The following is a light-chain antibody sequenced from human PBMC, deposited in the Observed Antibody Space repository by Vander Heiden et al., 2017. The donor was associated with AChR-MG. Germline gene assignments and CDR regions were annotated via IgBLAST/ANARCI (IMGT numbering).Light chain of an antibody. CDR2: QNT. CDR1: QWGNKY. J-gene: IGLJ2*01. V-gene: IGLV3-1*01. CDR3: QAWDGPTVV. Sequence: SFDLTQPPSVSVSPVQTATIACSAEQWGNKYVCWYQQNPGQSPVQVIYQNTNRPSGIPERFSGSKSGKTATLTISGTEAIDEADYYCQAWDGPTVVFGGGTKLTVL.